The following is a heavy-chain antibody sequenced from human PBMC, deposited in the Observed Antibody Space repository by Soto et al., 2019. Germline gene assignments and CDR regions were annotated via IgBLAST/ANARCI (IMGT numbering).Heavy chain of an antibody. V-gene: IGHV3-53*04. J-gene: IGHJ6*03. CDR1: GFTVSSNY. Sequence: PGGSLRLSCAASGFTVSSNYMSWVRQAPGKGLEWVSVIYSGGSTYYADSVKGRFTISRHNSKNTLYLQMNSLRAEDTAVYYCAASFGGDYRDYYYYYYMDVRGKRTTVTVSS. CDR3: AASFGGDYRDYYYYYYMDV. CDR2: IYSGGST. D-gene: IGHD4-17*01.